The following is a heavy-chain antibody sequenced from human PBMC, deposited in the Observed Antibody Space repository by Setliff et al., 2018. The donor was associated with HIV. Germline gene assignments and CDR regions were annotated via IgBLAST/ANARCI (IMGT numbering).Heavy chain of an antibody. V-gene: IGHV3-73*01. D-gene: IGHD3-22*01. CDR3: TTAPFTMIIVDINKGAFDI. CDR1: GFTFSGSA. J-gene: IGHJ3*02. CDR2: ILDKANNYAT. Sequence: GSLRLSCAASGFTFSGSAMHWVRQASGKGLEWVGRILDKANNYATAYAASLEGRFTISRDDSKNTAYLQMSSLKTEDTAMYYCTTAPFTMIIVDINKGAFDIWGQGTMVTVSS.